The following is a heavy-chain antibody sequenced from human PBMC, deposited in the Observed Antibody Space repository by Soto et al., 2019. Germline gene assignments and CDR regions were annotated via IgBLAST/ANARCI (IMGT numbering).Heavy chain of an antibody. J-gene: IGHJ5*02. D-gene: IGHD6-13*01. CDR3: ARHGAAAGTNWFDP. CDR1: GGSIISSSYY. Sequence: SETLSLTCTVSGGSIISSSYYFFGIRQPPGKGLEWIGSIYYSGSTYYNPSLKSRVTISVDTSKNQFSLKLSSVTAADTAVYYCARHGAAAGTNWFDPWGQGTLVTVSS. CDR2: IYYSGST. V-gene: IGHV4-39*01.